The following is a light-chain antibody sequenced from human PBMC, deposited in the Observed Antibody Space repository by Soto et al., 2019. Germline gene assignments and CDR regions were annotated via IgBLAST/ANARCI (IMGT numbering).Light chain of an antibody. V-gene: IGKV3-20*01. J-gene: IGKJ2*01. CDR3: QQYAGSPRT. Sequence: EFVLTQSPGTLSLSPGERATLSCRASQSVSSSSLAWYQQKPGQAPRLLIYGASSRATGIPDRFSGSGSETDFTLTITRLEPEDSAVYYCQQYAGSPRTFGQGTKVDIK. CDR1: QSVSSSS. CDR2: GAS.